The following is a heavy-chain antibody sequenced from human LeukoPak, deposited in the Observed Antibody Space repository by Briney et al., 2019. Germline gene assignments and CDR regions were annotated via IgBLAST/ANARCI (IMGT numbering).Heavy chain of an antibody. CDR1: GGSISSGGYS. J-gene: IGHJ4*02. CDR3: ARGGWIASPFVDY. V-gene: IGHV4-30-2*01. Sequence: SETLSLTCAVSGGSISSGGYSWSWIRQPPGKGLEWIGYIYHSGSTYYNPSLKSRVTISVDRSKNQFSLKLSSVTAADTAVYYCARGGWIASPFVDYWGQGTLVTVSS. CDR2: IYHSGST. D-gene: IGHD2-2*03.